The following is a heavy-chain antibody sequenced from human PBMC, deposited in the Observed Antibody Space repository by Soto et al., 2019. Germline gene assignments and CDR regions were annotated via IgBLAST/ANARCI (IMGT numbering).Heavy chain of an antibody. V-gene: IGHV3-30*18. D-gene: IGHD3-22*01. CDR2: ISYDGSNK. Sequence: GGSLRLSCAASGFTFSSYGMHWVRQAPGKGLEWVAVISYDGSNKYYADSVKGRFTISRDNSKNTLYLQMNSLRAEDTAVYYCAKGAPYYYDSSGYYLDYWGQGTLVTVSS. CDR1: GFTFSSYG. J-gene: IGHJ4*02. CDR3: AKGAPYYYDSSGYYLDY.